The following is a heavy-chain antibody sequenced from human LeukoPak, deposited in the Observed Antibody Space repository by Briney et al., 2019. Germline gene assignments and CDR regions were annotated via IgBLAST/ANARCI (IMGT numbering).Heavy chain of an antibody. CDR2: IKQDGSEK. CDR3: ASALYYYDSSGYLSSFYFDY. D-gene: IGHD3-22*01. V-gene: IGHV3-7*03. Sequence: GGSLRLSCAASGFTFSSYWMSWVRQAPGKGLEWVANIKQDGSEKYYVDSVKGRFTISRDNSKNTLYLQMNSLRAEDTAVYYCASALYYYDSSGYLSSFYFDYWGQGTLVTVSS. CDR1: GFTFSSYW. J-gene: IGHJ4*02.